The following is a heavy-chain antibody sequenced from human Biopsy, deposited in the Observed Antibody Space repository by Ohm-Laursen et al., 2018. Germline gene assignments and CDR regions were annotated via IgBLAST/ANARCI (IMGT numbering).Heavy chain of an antibody. CDR1: GGSISDDY. D-gene: IGHD3-3*01. J-gene: IGHJ4*02. CDR3: ARERQFRFLEGAFDY. CDR2: ISSGGRA. Sequence: SETLSLTRTLSGGSISDDYWNWIRQPPGKGLQVIGYISSGGRAKYNPSLKSRLTISLDTSKNQLSLRLSSVTAADSAIYYCARERQFRFLEGAFDYWGQGILVTVSS. V-gene: IGHV4-59*01.